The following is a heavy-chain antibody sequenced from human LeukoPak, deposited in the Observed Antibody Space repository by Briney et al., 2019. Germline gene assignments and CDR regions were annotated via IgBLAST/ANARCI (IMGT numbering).Heavy chain of an antibody. CDR1: GFTFSTYG. CDR3: AKAGYYDSSGYYWDY. CDR2: ISGSGGST. V-gene: IGHV3-23*01. D-gene: IGHD3-22*01. Sequence: PGGSLRLSCAASGFTFSTYGMHWVRQAPGKGLEWVSAISGSGGSTYYADSVKGRFTISRDNSKNTLYLQMNSLRAEDTAVYYCAKAGYYDSSGYYWDYWGQGTLVTVSS. J-gene: IGHJ4*02.